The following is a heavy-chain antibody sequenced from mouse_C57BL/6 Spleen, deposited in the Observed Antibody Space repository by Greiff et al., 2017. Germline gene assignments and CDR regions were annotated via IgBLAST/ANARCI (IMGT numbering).Heavy chain of an antibody. CDR2: IDPSDSET. D-gene: IGHD4-1*01. J-gene: IGHJ2*01. CDR3: ARGTGAHDY. CDR1: GHTFTSYW. V-gene: IGHV1-52*01. Sequence: VQLQQPGAELVRPGSSVKLSCKASGHTFTSYWMHWVKQRPIQGLEWIGNIDPSDSETHYNQKFKDKATLTVDKSSSTAYMQLSSLTSEDSAVYYCARGTGAHDYWGQGTTLTVSS.